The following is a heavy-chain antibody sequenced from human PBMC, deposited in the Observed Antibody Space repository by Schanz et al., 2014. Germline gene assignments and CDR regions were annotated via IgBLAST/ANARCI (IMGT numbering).Heavy chain of an antibody. J-gene: IGHJ4*02. Sequence: QVQLVESGGGVVQPGRSLRLSCATSGLNFDYYGMNWVRQAPGKGLEWVANIGYDGSEKYYVDSVKGRFTISRDNSKDTLYLQMSGLTSEDTAVYYCARALRHGYCNVVGCQNGGWFDIWGQGTLVIVSS. D-gene: IGHD2-2*03. CDR1: GLNFDYYG. V-gene: IGHV3-33*01. CDR2: IGYDGSEK. CDR3: ARALRHGYCNVVGCQNGGWFDI.